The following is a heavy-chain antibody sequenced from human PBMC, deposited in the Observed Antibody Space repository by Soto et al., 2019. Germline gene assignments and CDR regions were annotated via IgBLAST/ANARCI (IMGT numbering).Heavy chain of an antibody. CDR1: GFTFSTYA. CDR2: ISGSGGST. D-gene: IGHD6-6*01. Sequence: EVQLLESGGGLVQPGGSLRLSCAASGFTFSTYAMSWVRQAPGKGLEWVSAISGSGGSTYYADSVKGRFTISRDKSKKTLYLQMNSLRGEDTAVYYCAKNWDTTSSSSSHWGQGTLVTVSS. CDR3: AKNWDTTSSSSSH. V-gene: IGHV3-23*01. J-gene: IGHJ4*02.